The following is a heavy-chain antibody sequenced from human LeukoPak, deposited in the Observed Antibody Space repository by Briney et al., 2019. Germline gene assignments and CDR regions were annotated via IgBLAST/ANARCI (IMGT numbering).Heavy chain of an antibody. V-gene: IGHV4-59*08. CDR2: IYYSGST. CDR1: GGSISSYC. CDR3: ARGIAAASGYFDY. Sequence: SETLSLTCTVSGGSISSYCWSWIRQPPGKGLEWIGYIYYSGSTNYNPSLKSRVTISVDTSKNQFSLKLSSVTAADTAVYYCARGIAAASGYFDYWGQGTLVTVSS. J-gene: IGHJ4*02. D-gene: IGHD6-13*01.